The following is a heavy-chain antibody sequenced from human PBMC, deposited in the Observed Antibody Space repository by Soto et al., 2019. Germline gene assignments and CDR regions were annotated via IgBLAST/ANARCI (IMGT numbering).Heavy chain of an antibody. J-gene: IGHJ5*02. V-gene: IGHV1-18*01. CDR3: AREDGYCSGGSCHSGGWLEP. CDR1: GYTFTTYG. CDR2: ISPYNGNT. D-gene: IGHD2-15*01. Sequence: QVQLVQSGVEVKKPGASVKVSCKTSGYTFTTYGVSWVRQAPGQGLEWMGWISPYNGNTNYAQRFQGRVILTTDTYTKTAYMKKMSLRSDDTALYYCAREDGYCSGGSCHSGGWLEPWGQGTLVTVSS.